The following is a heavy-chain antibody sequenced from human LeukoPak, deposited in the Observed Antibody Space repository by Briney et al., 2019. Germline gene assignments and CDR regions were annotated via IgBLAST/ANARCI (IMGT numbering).Heavy chain of an antibody. J-gene: IGHJ4*02. CDR3: AQGATAQFY. CDR2: ISYGGGSI. Sequence: GGSLRLSCAASGFSFTTHDMTWVRQARGKGLEGVSSISYGGGSIHYSDSVKGRFTISRDNFKNTLFLQMNRLRVEDTAVYYCAQGATAQFYWRQGSLVIVSS. V-gene: IGHV3-23*01. D-gene: IGHD2-21*02. CDR1: GFSFTTHD.